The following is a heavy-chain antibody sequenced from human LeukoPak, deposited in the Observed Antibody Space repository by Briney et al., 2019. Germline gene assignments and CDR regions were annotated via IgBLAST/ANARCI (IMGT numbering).Heavy chain of an antibody. CDR1: GYTFTSYG. V-gene: IGHV1-18*01. Sequence: RASVTVSCKASGYTFTSYGISWVRQAPGQGFEWMGWISAYNGNTNYAQKLQGRVTMTTDTSTSTAYMELRSLRSDDTAVYYCALNYAGDYWGQGTLVTVSS. CDR2: ISAYNGNT. D-gene: IGHD1-7*01. CDR3: ALNYAGDY. J-gene: IGHJ4*02.